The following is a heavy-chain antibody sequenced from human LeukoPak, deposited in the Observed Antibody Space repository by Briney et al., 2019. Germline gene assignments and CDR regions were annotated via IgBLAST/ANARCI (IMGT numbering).Heavy chain of an antibody. CDR2: IYTSGGS. CDR3: ARAGLLRGASPPFDY. V-gene: IGHV4-4*07. J-gene: IGHJ4*02. D-gene: IGHD3-10*01. CDR1: DGSISSYY. Sequence: SETLSLTCTVSDGSISSYYWSWIRQPAGKGLEWIGRIYTSGGSNYNPSLKSRVTMSLDTSKTEFSLNLNSVTAADTAVYFCARAGLLRGASPPFDYGGQGTLVTISS.